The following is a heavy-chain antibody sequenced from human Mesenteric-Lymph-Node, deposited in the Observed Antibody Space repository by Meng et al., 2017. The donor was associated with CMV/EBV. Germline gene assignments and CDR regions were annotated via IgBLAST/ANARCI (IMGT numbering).Heavy chain of an antibody. CDR2: MNPNSGNT. J-gene: IGHJ6*02. Sequence: ASVKVSCKASGYTFIRYDINWARQTTGQGLEWMGWMNPNSGNTGYAQKFQGRVTITRNTSISTAYMELSSLRSEDTAMYYCARRTYDGSIYYYYGMDVWGQGTTVTVSS. CDR3: ARRTYDGSIYYYYGMDV. D-gene: IGHD2-15*01. CDR1: GYTFIRYD. V-gene: IGHV1-8*03.